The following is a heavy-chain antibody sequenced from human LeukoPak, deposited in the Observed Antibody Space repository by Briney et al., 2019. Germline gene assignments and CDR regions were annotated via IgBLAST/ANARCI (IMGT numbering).Heavy chain of an antibody. CDR2: IYTSGST. CDR3: ARQVELRLRDYYYYYMDV. V-gene: IGHV4-4*09. Sequence: PSETLSLTCAVSGGSISSYYWSWIRQPPGKGLERIGYIYTSGSTNYNPSLKSRVTISVDTSKNQFSLKLSSVTAADTAVYYCARQVELRLRDYYYYYMDVWGKGTTVTVSS. J-gene: IGHJ6*03. D-gene: IGHD1-7*01. CDR1: GGSISSYY.